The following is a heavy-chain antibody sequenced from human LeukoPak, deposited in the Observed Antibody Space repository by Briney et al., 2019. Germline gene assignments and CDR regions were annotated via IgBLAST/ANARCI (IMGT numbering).Heavy chain of an antibody. CDR3: ARDLPYCSSTSCSTFDY. CDR1: GFTFSDYY. D-gene: IGHD2-2*02. Sequence: GGSLRLSCAASGFTFSDYYMSWIRQAPGKGLEWVSYISSSGSTIYYADSVKGRFTISRDNAKNSLYLQMNSLRAEDTAVYYCARDLPYCSSTSCSTFDYWGQGTLVTVSS. CDR2: ISSSGSTI. V-gene: IGHV3-11*04. J-gene: IGHJ4*02.